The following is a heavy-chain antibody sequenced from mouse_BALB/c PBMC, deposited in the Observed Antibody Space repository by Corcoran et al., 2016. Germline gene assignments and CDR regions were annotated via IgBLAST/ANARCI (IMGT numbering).Heavy chain of an antibody. CDR1: GFNIKDTY. CDR2: IDPANGNT. CDR3: ARSMVTAY. J-gene: IGHJ3*01. Sequence: EVQLQQSGAELVKPGASVKLSCTASGFNIKDTYMHWVKQRPEQGLEWIGRIDPANGNTKYDPKFQGKATITADTSSNTAYLQLSSLTSEDTSVYYCARSMVTAYWGQGTLVTVSA. V-gene: IGHV14-3*02. D-gene: IGHD2-1*01.